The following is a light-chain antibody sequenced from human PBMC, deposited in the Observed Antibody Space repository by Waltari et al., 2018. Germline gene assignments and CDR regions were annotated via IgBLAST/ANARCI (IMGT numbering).Light chain of an antibody. CDR1: QSINIW. CDR2: KAS. CDR3: QQYYTFSVT. J-gene: IGKJ5*01. Sequence: DIQMTQSPSTLSASVGDRVTITCRASQSINIWLAWYQQKPGKAPKLLIEKASNLASGVPARFSGSGSGTEFTLTINSLQPDDFATYYCQQYYTFSVTFGQGTRLEIK. V-gene: IGKV1-5*03.